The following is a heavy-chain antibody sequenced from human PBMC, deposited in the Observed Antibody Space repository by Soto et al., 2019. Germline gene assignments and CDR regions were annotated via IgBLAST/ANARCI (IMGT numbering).Heavy chain of an antibody. CDR2: ISGSGGST. CDR3: ARVKGSSGYNWFDP. D-gene: IGHD3-22*01. CDR1: GFTFSSYA. J-gene: IGHJ5*02. V-gene: IGHV3-23*01. Sequence: PGGSLRLSXAASGFTFSSYAMSWVRQAPGKGLEWVSAISGSGGSTYYADSVKGRFTISRDNAKNSLYLQMNSLRAEDTAVYYCARVKGSSGYNWFDPWGQGTLVTVSS.